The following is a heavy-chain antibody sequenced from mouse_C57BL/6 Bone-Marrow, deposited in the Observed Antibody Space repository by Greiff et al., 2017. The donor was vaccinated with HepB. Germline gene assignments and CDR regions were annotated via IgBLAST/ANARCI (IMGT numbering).Heavy chain of an antibody. Sequence: EVNLVESGGGLVQPGESLKLSCESTEYEFPSHDMSWVRKTPEKRLELVAAINSDGGSTYYPDTMERRFIISRDNTKKTLYLQMSSLRSEDTALYYCARLSTMITPRDWYFDVWGTGTTVTVSS. CDR1: EYEFPSHD. V-gene: IGHV5-2*01. CDR3: ARLSTMITPRDWYFDV. D-gene: IGHD2-4*01. CDR2: INSDGGST. J-gene: IGHJ1*03.